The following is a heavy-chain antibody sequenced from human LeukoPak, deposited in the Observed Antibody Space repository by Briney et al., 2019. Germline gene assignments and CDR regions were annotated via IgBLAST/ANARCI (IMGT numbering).Heavy chain of an antibody. Sequence: SETLSLTCTVSGGSISSSSYYWGWIRQPPGKGLEWIGYIYHSGSTYYNPSLKSRVTMSVDTSKNQFSLKLSSVTAADTAVYYCARDRVAAGSPGTFDIWGQGTMVTVSS. CDR2: IYHSGST. CDR1: GGSISSSSYY. V-gene: IGHV4-39*07. J-gene: IGHJ3*02. CDR3: ARDRVAAGSPGTFDI. D-gene: IGHD6-13*01.